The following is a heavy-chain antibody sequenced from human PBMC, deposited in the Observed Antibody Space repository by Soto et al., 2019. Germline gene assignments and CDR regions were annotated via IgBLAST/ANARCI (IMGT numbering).Heavy chain of an antibody. J-gene: IGHJ5*02. V-gene: IGHV4-39*01. D-gene: IGHD6-13*01. CDR2: IYYSGST. CDR3: ARHGRSSSWYNWFDP. Sequence: SETLSLTCTVSGGSISSSSYYWGWIRQPPGKGLEWIGSIYYSGSTYYNPSLKSRVTISVDTSKNQFSLKLSSVTAADTAVYYCARHGRSSSWYNWFDPWGQGTLVTVSS. CDR1: GGSISSSSYY.